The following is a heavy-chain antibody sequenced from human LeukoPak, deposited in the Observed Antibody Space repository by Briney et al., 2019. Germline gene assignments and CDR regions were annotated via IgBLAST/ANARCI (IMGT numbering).Heavy chain of an antibody. V-gene: IGHV4-4*07. D-gene: IGHD3-22*01. CDR2: IYTSGST. CDR3: ARVSNYYESSGYYYIFDY. Sequence: SETLSLTCTVSDCTISNYYWIWLRQPAGKALESIVRIYTSGSTNYHPSLKSRVTISVDKSKNQFSLRLSSVTAADTAVYYCARVSNYYESSGYYYIFDYWGQGTLVTVSS. CDR1: DCTISNYY. J-gene: IGHJ4*02.